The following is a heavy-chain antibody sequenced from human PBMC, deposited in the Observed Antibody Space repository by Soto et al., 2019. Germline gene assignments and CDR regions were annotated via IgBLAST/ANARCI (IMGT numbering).Heavy chain of an antibody. V-gene: IGHV1-69*02. D-gene: IGHD2-2*01. Sequence: GASVKVSCKASGGTFSSYTISWVRQAPGQGLEWMGRIIPILGIANYAQKYQGRVTITADKSTSTAYKELSSLRSEDTAVYFCARSVDDAPYCSSTSCYLNYYYYYMDVWGKGTTVTVSS. CDR3: ARSVDDAPYCSSTSCYLNYYYYYMDV. CDR2: IIPILGIA. CDR1: GGTFSSYT. J-gene: IGHJ6*03.